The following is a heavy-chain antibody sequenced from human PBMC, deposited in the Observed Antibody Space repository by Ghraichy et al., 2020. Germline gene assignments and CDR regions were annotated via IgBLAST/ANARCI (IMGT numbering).Heavy chain of an antibody. J-gene: IGHJ4*02. Sequence: GGSLRLSCAASGFTFSSYGMHWVRQAPGKGLEWVAVISYDGSNKYYADSVKGRFTISRDNSKNTLYLQMNSLRAEDTAVYYCAKDSCTNGVCYSGALFFDYWSQGTLVTVSS. D-gene: IGHD2-8*01. CDR2: ISYDGSNK. V-gene: IGHV3-30*18. CDR3: AKDSCTNGVCYSGALFFDY. CDR1: GFTFSSYG.